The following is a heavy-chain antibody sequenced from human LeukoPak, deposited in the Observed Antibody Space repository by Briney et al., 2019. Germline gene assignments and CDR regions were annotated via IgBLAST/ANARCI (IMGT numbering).Heavy chain of an antibody. V-gene: IGHV3-48*03. D-gene: IGHD1-26*01. Sequence: PGGSLRLSCAASGFTFSNYEMNWVRQAPGKGLEWVAHISSSGSNIYYADSVKGRFTISRDNAKNSLYLQMNSLRAEDTAVYYCARVWYSGSYPVDYWGQGTLITVSS. CDR1: GFTFSNYE. CDR2: ISSSGSNI. J-gene: IGHJ4*02. CDR3: ARVWYSGSYPVDY.